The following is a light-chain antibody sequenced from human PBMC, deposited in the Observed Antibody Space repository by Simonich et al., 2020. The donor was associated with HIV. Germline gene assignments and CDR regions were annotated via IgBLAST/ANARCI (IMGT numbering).Light chain of an antibody. Sequence: DIVMTQSPDSLAVSLGERATINCKSSQTLSYLSNNKNYLAWYQQKPGQPPKLLIYWASTREFGVPDRFSGSGSGTDFTLTISSLQAEDVAIYYCQQYYTTPPTFGQGTKVEIK. CDR2: WAS. V-gene: IGKV4-1*01. CDR3: QQYYTTPPT. CDR1: QTLSYLSNNKNY. J-gene: IGKJ1*01.